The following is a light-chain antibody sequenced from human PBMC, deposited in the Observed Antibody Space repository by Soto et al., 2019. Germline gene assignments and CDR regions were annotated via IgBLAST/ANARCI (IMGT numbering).Light chain of an antibody. CDR3: SSYTSSSTYV. Sequence: QSALTQPASVSGSPGQSITISCTGTSSDVGGYNYVSWYQQHPGKAPKLMIYEVSNRPSGVSNRFSGSKSGNTASLTISGLQAEDEADYNCSSYTSSSTYVFGPGTKVTVL. J-gene: IGLJ1*01. CDR2: EVS. V-gene: IGLV2-14*01. CDR1: SSDVGGYNY.